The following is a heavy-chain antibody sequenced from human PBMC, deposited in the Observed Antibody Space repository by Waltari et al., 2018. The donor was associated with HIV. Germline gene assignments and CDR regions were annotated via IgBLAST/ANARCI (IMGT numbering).Heavy chain of an antibody. CDR2: ISGSGGST. CDR1: GFTFSSYA. CDR3: AKDLTVTSWGYFDL. D-gene: IGHD4-17*01. Sequence: EVQLLESGGGLVQPGGSLRLSCAASGFTFSSYAMSWFRQAPGKGLELVSAISGSGGSTYYADSVKGRFTISRDNSKNTLYLQMNSLRAEDTAVYYCAKDLTVTSWGYFDLWGRGTLVTVSS. V-gene: IGHV3-23*01. J-gene: IGHJ2*01.